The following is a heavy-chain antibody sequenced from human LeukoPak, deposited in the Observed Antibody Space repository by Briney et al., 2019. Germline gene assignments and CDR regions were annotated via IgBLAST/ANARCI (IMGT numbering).Heavy chain of an antibody. V-gene: IGHV5-51*01. CDR2: IYPRDSDT. Sequence: GASLQISCQGSGSLFTDFWIGWVRQLPGKGLEWMGVIYPRDSDTRYSPSLGGQVTISVDKSINTAYLQRSALKASDTAMYYCARGQGLSGVADLWGPGTLITVSS. D-gene: IGHD5-12*01. CDR3: ARGQGLSGVADL. CDR1: GSLFTDFW. J-gene: IGHJ5*02.